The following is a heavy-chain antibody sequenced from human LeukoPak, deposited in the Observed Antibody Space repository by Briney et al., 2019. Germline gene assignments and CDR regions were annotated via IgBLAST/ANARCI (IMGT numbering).Heavy chain of an antibody. CDR2: IYYSGST. D-gene: IGHD3-22*01. V-gene: IGHV4-59*01. J-gene: IGHJ5*02. CDR3: ARELYYDSSGYYYYWFDP. Sequence: SETLSLTCTVSGGSISSYYWSWIRQPPGKGLEWIGYIYYSGSTNYNPSLKSRVTISVDTSKNQFSLKLSSVTAADTAVYYCARELYYDSSGYYYYWFDPWGQGTLVTVSS. CDR1: GGSISSYY.